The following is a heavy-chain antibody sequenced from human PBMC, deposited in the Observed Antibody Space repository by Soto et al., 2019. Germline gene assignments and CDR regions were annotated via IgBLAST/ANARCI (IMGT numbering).Heavy chain of an antibody. V-gene: IGHV1-69*01. J-gene: IGHJ4*02. CDR2: IIPIFGTA. CDR3: AREGPRGYSSCWRIRYFDY. CDR1: GGTFSSYA. D-gene: IGHD6-19*01. Sequence: QVQLVQSGAEVKKPGSSVKVSCKASGGTFSSYAISWVRQAPGQGLEWMGGIIPIFGTANYAQKFQGRVTITADESTSTAYMELSSLGSEDTAVYYCAREGPRGYSSCWRIRYFDYWGQGTLVTVSS.